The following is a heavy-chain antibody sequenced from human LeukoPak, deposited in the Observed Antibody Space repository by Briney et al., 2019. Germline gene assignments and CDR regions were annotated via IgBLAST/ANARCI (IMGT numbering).Heavy chain of an antibody. CDR3: ARFSSGWSDAFDI. CDR1: GGSISSGDYY. J-gene: IGHJ3*02. Sequence: PSQTLSLTCTVSGGSISSGDYYWSWIRQPPGKGLEWIGYIYYSGSTYYNPSLKSRVTISVDTSKNQFSLKLSSVTAADTAVYYCARFSSGWSDAFDIWGQGTMATVSS. V-gene: IGHV4-30-4*08. CDR2: IYYSGST. D-gene: IGHD6-19*01.